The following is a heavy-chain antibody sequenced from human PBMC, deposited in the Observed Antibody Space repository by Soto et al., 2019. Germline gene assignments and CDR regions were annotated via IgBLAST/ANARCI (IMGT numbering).Heavy chain of an antibody. CDR3: VRDIR. Sequence: GGSLRLSCAASEFTFSSQGMYWVRQSPGKGPVWVSYINSDGSRIAYADSVKGRFTISRDNAKNTLYLQMNSLRVEDTAVYYCVRDIRWGRGTLVTVSS. CDR1: EFTFSSQG. CDR2: INSDGSRI. J-gene: IGHJ4*02. V-gene: IGHV3-74*03.